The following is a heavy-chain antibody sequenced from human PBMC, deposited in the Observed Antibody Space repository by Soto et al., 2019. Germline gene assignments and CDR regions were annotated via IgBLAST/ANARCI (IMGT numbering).Heavy chain of an antibody. CDR1: GGSISSGGYS. CDR2: IYHSGST. J-gene: IGHJ3*02. V-gene: IGHV4-30-2*01. CDR3: ARANIGVVPAAVNNAFDI. Sequence: QLQLQESGSGLVKPSQTLSLTCAVSGGSISSGGYSWSWIRQPPGKGLEWIGYIYHSGSTYYKPSLKSRSTIAVDRSKNQFSLKLSSVTAAATAVYYCARANIGVVPAAVNNAFDIWVQGTMVTVSS. D-gene: IGHD2-2*01.